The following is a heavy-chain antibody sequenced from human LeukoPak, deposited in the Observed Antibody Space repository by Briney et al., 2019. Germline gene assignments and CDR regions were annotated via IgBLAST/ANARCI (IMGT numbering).Heavy chain of an antibody. CDR1: GFTFSTYA. J-gene: IGHJ4*02. Sequence: GGSLRLSCAASGFTFSTYAMSWVRQAPGKGLEWVSGISGSGGSTYYADSVKGRFTISRDNSKNTLYLQMNSLRAEDTAVYYCAKDMSCSTVSCYVGYWGQGTLVTVSS. D-gene: IGHD2-2*01. V-gene: IGHV3-23*01. CDR3: AKDMSCSTVSCYVGY. CDR2: ISGSGGST.